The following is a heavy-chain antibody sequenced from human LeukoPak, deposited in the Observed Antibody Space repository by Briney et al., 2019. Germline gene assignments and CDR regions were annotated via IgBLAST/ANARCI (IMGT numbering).Heavy chain of an antibody. Sequence: GASVTVSCKASGYTFTNYYLSWVRQAPGQGLEWMGTTDPRSGSTSSAQKFQGRVTMTRDTSTSTVYMELSSLSSADTAVYYCARSEIYSGSYYPFDSWGQGTLVTVSS. V-gene: IGHV1-46*01. CDR2: TDPRSGST. J-gene: IGHJ4*02. D-gene: IGHD1-26*01. CDR1: GYTFTNYY. CDR3: ARSEIYSGSYYPFDS.